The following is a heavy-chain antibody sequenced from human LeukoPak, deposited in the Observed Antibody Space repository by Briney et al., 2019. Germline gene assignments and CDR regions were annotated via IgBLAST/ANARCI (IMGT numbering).Heavy chain of an antibody. V-gene: IGHV4-59*08. D-gene: IGHD3-9*01. CDR3: ARQRRDYDILTGYYSWFDP. J-gene: IGHJ5*02. Sequence: PSDTLSLTCTVSGGSISSYYWSWIRQPPGKGLEWIGYIYYSGSTNYNPSLKSRVTISVDTSKNQFSLKLSSVTAADTAVYYCARQRRDYDILTGYYSWFDPWGQGTLVTVSS. CDR1: GGSISSYY. CDR2: IYYSGST.